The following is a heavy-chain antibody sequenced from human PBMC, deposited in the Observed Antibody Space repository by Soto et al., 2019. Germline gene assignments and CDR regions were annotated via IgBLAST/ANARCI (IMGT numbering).Heavy chain of an antibody. V-gene: IGHV3-23*01. CDR2: ITADGGT. CDR3: APHVSCSGGSCQYDAFAI. Sequence: EVQVLESGGGLVKPGGSLRLSCEGSGFTVSSHAMTWIRQAPGKGPEWVSTITADGGTYYADSVKGRFAMSRDTSENTLYLRMNSLGAEDTAAYYCAPHVSCSGGSCQYDAFAIRGQGTMVTVSS. D-gene: IGHD2-15*01. J-gene: IGHJ3*02. CDR1: GFTVSSHA.